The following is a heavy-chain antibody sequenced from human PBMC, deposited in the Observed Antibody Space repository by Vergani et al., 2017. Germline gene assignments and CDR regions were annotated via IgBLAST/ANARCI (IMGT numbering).Heavy chain of an antibody. Sequence: EVQLLESGGGLVQPGGSRRLSCAGAGFTFDTYTMASVRQAPGKGLEWVATISSGGGDIFYAHSVKGRFTISRDNSKNTLFLQMNSLKDEDTAVYYCTTAWGLYYLHGEYFQYWGRGTLVAVSS. J-gene: IGHJ1*01. CDR1: GFTFDTYT. CDR2: ISSGGGDI. V-gene: IGHV3-23*01. D-gene: IGHD3-10*01. CDR3: TTAWGLYYLHGEYFQY.